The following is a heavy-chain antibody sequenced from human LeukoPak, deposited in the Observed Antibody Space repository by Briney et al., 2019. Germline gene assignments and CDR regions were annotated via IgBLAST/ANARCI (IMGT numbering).Heavy chain of an antibody. V-gene: IGHV1-3*01. Sequence: GASVKVTCKASGYTFTSYAMHWVRQAPGQRLEWMGWINAGNGNTKYSQKFQGRVTITRDTSASTAYMKLSSLRSEDTAVYYCARDRADTAMVYPFDYWGQGTLVTVSS. J-gene: IGHJ4*02. D-gene: IGHD5-18*01. CDR3: ARDRADTAMVYPFDY. CDR2: INAGNGNT. CDR1: GYTFTSYA.